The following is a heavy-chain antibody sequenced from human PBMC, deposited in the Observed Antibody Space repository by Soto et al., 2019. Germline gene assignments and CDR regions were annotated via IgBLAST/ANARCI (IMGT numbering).Heavy chain of an antibody. D-gene: IGHD6-13*01. CDR2: INPSGGST. CDR3: ARDRVAAAGPHYYYYYGMDV. V-gene: IGHV1-46*01. Sequence: QVQLVQSGAEVKKPGASVKVSCKASGYTFTSYYMHWVRQAPGQGLEWMGIINPSGGSTSYAQKFQGRVTMTRDTSTSKVYMELSSLRSEDTAVYYCARDRVAAAGPHYYYYYGMDVWGQGTTVTVSS. J-gene: IGHJ6*02. CDR1: GYTFTSYY.